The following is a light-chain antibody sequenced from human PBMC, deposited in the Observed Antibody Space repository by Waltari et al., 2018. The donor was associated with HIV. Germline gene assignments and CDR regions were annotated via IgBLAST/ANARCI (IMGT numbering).Light chain of an antibody. CDR2: EVV. CDR3: TSYISSAIPV. CDR1: DTDHYD. V-gene: IGLV2-14*01. J-gene: IGLJ2*01. Sequence: QSALTQPASVSGSPGQSITISCTGTDTDHYDVSSSQHRPGESPKVIIFEVVNRPSGVFNRFSGSRSGNTASLTISGLLAEDEADYFCTSYISSAIPVFGGGTKVTVL.